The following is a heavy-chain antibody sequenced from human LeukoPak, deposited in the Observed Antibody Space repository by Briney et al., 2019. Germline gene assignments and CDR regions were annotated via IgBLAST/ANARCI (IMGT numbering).Heavy chain of an antibody. V-gene: IGHV3-23*01. Sequence: PGGSLRLSCAASGFTLSSYAMSWVRQAPGKGLEWVASISASGGSTNYADSVNGRFTLSRDNSKNTVYLQINRLRPEDTAVYYCAKVMKGSERLTMVRGVIIKTAGLYYMDVWGKGTAVTVSS. CDR1: GFTLSSYA. D-gene: IGHD3-10*01. CDR2: ISASGGST. CDR3: AKVMKGSERLTMVRGVIIKTAGLYYMDV. J-gene: IGHJ6*03.